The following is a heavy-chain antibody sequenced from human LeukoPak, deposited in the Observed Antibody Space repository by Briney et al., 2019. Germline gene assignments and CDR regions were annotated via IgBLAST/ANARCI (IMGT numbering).Heavy chain of an antibody. Sequence: SETLSLTCTVSGYSISSGYYWGWIRQPPGKGLEWIGSIYHSGSTYYNPTLKSRVTISGDTSKNQFSLKLSSVTAADTAVYYCARALLGTVAAIGAFDICGQGTMVTVSS. CDR3: ARALLGTVAAIGAFDI. CDR2: IYHSGST. CDR1: GYSISSGYY. V-gene: IGHV4-38-2*02. D-gene: IGHD2-15*01. J-gene: IGHJ3*02.